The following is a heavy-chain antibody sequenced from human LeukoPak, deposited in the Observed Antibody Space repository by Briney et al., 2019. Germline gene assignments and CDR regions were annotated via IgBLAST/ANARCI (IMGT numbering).Heavy chain of an antibody. CDR1: GGSISSYY. CDR2: SYYSGTT. V-gene: IGHV4-59*01. CDR3: ARDMRNYDFWSGYSYDAFDI. D-gene: IGHD3-3*01. Sequence: SETLSLTCTVSGGSISSYYWSWIRQPPGKGMEWIGYSYYSGTTNENPTLKSRVSISVDTSKNQFSLKLSSVTAADTAVYYCARDMRNYDFWSGYSYDAFDIWGQGTMVTVSS. J-gene: IGHJ3*02.